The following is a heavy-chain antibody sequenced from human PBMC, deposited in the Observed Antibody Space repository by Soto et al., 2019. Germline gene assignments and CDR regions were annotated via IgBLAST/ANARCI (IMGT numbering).Heavy chain of an antibody. CDR1: GFTFSSYA. D-gene: IGHD1-26*01. CDR2: ISGSGGST. Sequence: GGSLRLSCAASGFTFSSYAMSWVRQAPGKGLEWVSAISGSGGSTYYADSVKGRFTISRNNSKNTLYLQMNSLRAEDTAVYYCARSVWELPLNWFDPWGQGTLVTVSS. CDR3: ARSVWELPLNWFDP. V-gene: IGHV3-23*01. J-gene: IGHJ5*02.